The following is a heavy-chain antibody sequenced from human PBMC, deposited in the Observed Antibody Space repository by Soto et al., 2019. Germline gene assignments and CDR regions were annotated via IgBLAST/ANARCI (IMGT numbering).Heavy chain of an antibody. Sequence: SETLSLTCTVSGGSISSGGYYWSWIRQHPGKGLEWIGYIYYSGSTYYNPSLKSRVTISVDTSKNQFSLKLSSVTAADTAVYYCARGSYYDSSGYYGPRAQRTPVTVSS. J-gene: IGHJ5*02. V-gene: IGHV4-31*03. CDR1: GGSISSGGYY. D-gene: IGHD3-22*01. CDR3: ARGSYYDSSGYYGP. CDR2: IYYSGST.